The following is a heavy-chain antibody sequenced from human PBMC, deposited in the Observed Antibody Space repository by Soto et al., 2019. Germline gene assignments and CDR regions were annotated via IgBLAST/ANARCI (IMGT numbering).Heavy chain of an antibody. CDR1: GYTFTSYY. V-gene: IGHV1-46*03. Sequence: QVQLVQSGAEVKKPGASVKVSCKASGYTFTSYYMHWLRQAPGQGLEWMGIINPSGGSTSYAQKFQGRVTMTRDTSTSTVYMELSSLRSEDTAVYYCARPSQYGSGRKYYFDYWGQGTLVTVSS. D-gene: IGHD3-10*01. CDR2: INPSGGST. J-gene: IGHJ4*02. CDR3: ARPSQYGSGRKYYFDY.